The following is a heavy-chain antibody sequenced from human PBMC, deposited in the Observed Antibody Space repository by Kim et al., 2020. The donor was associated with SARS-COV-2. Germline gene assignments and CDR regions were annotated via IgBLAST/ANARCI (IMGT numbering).Heavy chain of an antibody. CDR3: ATISDY. CDR2: ISYDGSNK. J-gene: IGHJ4*02. D-gene: IGHD3-3*01. V-gene: IGHV3-30*04. CDR1: GFTFSSYA. Sequence: GGSLRLSCAASGFTFSSYAMHWVRQAPGKGLEWVAVISYDGSNKYYADSVKGRFTISRDNSKNTLYLQMNSLRAEDTAVYYCATISDYWRQGTLVTVSS.